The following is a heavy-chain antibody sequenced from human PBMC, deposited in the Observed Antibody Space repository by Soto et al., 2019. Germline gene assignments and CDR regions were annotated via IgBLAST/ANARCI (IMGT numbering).Heavy chain of an antibody. CDR3: GSVGYCSSTNCLFYYYHYGMDV. J-gene: IGHJ6*02. Sequence: SVKVSCKASGGTFSSHAISWVRQAPGRGLEWMGGIIPIFGTTNYAQNFRARVTITADESTSTAYMELCSLTSEDTAVYYCGSVGYCSSTNCLFYYYHYGMDVWGQGTTVTVSS. CDR1: GGTFSSHA. D-gene: IGHD2-2*03. CDR2: IIPIFGTT. V-gene: IGHV1-69*13.